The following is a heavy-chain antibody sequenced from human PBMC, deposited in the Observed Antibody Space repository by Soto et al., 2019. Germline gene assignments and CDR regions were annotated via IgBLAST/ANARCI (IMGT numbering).Heavy chain of an antibody. CDR2: ISGSGGYT. Sequence: GSLGLFCVAAGFTLSSYGMSWVRQAPGKGLELVSVISGSGGYTLSADSVKGRFTISGDNSKNTLYLQMNSLRVEDTAVYYWANRDTSDWHYFDYWGQGTLVTVSS. CDR1: GFTLSSYG. CDR3: ANRDTSDWHYFDY. V-gene: IGHV3-23*01. J-gene: IGHJ4*02. D-gene: IGHD6-19*01.